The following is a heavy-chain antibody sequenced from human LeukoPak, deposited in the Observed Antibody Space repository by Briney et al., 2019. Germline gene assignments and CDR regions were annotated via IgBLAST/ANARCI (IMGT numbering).Heavy chain of an antibody. Sequence: GGSLRLSCAASGFTFSSYWMTWVRQAPGKGLEWVANIKQAGSEKYYVDSVKGRFTISRDNAQNSLYLQMNSLGAEDTAVYYCARRVVTATDDAFDIWGQGTMVTVSS. CDR2: IKQAGSEK. CDR1: GFTFSSYW. J-gene: IGHJ3*02. CDR3: ARRVVTATDDAFDI. V-gene: IGHV3-7*03. D-gene: IGHD2-21*02.